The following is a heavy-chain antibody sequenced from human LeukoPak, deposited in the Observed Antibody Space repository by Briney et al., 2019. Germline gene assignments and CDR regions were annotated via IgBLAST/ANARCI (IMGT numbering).Heavy chain of an antibody. Sequence: GGSLRLSCAASGFTFSDYYMSWIRQAPGKGLEWVSYISSSGSTIYYADSVKGRFTISRDNAKNSLYLQMNSLRAEDTAVYYCARETIPDTYYDYVWGSYGVDYWGQGTLVTVSS. D-gene: IGHD3-16*01. V-gene: IGHV3-11*04. J-gene: IGHJ4*02. CDR2: ISSSGSTI. CDR3: ARETIPDTYYDYVWGSYGVDY. CDR1: GFTFSDYY.